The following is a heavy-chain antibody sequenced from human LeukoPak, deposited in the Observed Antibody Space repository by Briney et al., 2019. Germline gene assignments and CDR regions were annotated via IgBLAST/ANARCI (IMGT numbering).Heavy chain of an antibody. Sequence: ASVKVSCKASGGTFSSYAISWVRQAPGQGLEWMGWISAYNGNTNYAQKLQGRVTMTTDTSTSTAYMELRSLRSDDTAVYYCARTRARSYYDFWSGYYTVGYHYWGQGTLVTVSS. J-gene: IGHJ4*02. CDR2: ISAYNGNT. CDR1: GGTFSSYA. D-gene: IGHD3-3*01. V-gene: IGHV1-18*01. CDR3: ARTRARSYYDFWSGYYTVGYHY.